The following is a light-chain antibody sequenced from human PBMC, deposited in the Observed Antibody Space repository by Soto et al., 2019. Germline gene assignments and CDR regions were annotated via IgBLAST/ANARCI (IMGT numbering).Light chain of an antibody. V-gene: IGKV1-6*01. CDR3: LQDYTYPWT. CDR2: GAS. CDR1: QGISNE. J-gene: IGKJ1*01. Sequence: IQMTQSPSSLSASVGDRVTITCRASQGISNELGWYQQRPGKAPKVLIYGASNLQSGVPSRFSGSASGTDFTLTISSLQREDFATYYCLQDYTYPWTFGQGTKVEMK.